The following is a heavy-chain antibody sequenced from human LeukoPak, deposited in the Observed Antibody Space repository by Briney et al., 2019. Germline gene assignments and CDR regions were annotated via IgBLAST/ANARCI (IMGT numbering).Heavy chain of an antibody. CDR1: GFTFSSYV. CDR3: AKGMIVYSNGCPYHYYAMDV. J-gene: IGHJ6*03. V-gene: IGHV3-23*01. Sequence: GGSLRLSCAASGFTFSSYVMSWVRQSPGKGLEWVSAIDGSGSNTHYADSVRGRFTISRDNSEYTLYLQLSGLRAEDTAVYFCAKGMIVYSNGCPYHYYAMDVWGKGTTVTVS. D-gene: IGHD6-19*01. CDR2: IDGSGSNT.